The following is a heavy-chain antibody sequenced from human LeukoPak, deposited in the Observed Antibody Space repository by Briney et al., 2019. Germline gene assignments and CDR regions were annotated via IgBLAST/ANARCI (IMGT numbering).Heavy chain of an antibody. CDR3: AKDHYWSIDY. V-gene: IGHV3-74*01. D-gene: IGHD3-3*01. Sequence: TGGSLRLSCAASGFDFSSNWMHWVRHAPGQGLVWVSRIKGDGISTNYADSVKGRFTISRDIAKNTLYLQMNSLRAADTGVYYCAKDHYWSIDYWGRGTLVTVSS. CDR2: IKGDGIST. J-gene: IGHJ4*02. CDR1: GFDFSSNW.